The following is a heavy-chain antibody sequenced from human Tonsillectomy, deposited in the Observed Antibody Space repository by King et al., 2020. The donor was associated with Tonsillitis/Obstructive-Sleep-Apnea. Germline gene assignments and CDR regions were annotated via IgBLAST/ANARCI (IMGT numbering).Heavy chain of an antibody. V-gene: IGHV4-59*01. J-gene: IGHJ4*02. CDR3: ARALNVWSAHFDD. Sequence: QLQESGPGLVKPSETLSLTCSVSGGSISSYYWNWIRQPPGKGLEWIGYLYYRGSTNYNPALKSRVTVSIDTSKNQFSLRLSSVTAADTAVYYRARALNVWSAHFDDWGQGTLVTVSS. CDR1: GGSISSYY. D-gene: IGHD3-3*01. CDR2: LYYRGST.